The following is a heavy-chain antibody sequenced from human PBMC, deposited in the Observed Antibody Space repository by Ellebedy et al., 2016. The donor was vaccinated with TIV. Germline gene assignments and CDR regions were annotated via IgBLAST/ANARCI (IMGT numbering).Heavy chain of an antibody. V-gene: IGHV3-66*01. CDR2: LNSGGAT. Sequence: LSLTCAVSGFNVSTNYMTWVRQAPGWGLEWVSILNSGGATDYADSVKGRFIISRDDVKNTLHLQMFRLRAEDTAIYYCARERRYCGNECYLYYYYGMDVWGQGTTVTVAS. D-gene: IGHD2-21*01. J-gene: IGHJ6*02. CDR1: GFNVSTNY. CDR3: ARERRYCGNECYLYYYYGMDV.